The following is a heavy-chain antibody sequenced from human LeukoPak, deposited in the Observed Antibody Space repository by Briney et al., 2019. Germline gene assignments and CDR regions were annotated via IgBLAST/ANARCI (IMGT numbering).Heavy chain of an antibody. Sequence: ASVQVSCKTSGYTFTSYYIHWLRQAPGQRFEWMGWSDPKSGATKYEHFQGRVTMTRDTSISTAYMELSRLRSDDTAVYYCARASISAAGPGLIDYWGQGTLVTVSS. CDR1: GYTFTSYY. CDR3: ARASISAAGPGLIDY. CDR2: SDPKSGAT. J-gene: IGHJ4*02. D-gene: IGHD6-13*01. V-gene: IGHV1-2*02.